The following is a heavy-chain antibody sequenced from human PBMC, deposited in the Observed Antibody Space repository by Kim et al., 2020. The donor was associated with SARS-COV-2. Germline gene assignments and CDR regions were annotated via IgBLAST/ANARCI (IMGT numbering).Heavy chain of an antibody. J-gene: IGHJ5*02. V-gene: IGHV3-30*02. Sequence: VKGRFTISRDNSKNTLYLQMNSLRAEDTAVYYCAKGYCSSTSCYRNWFDPWGQGTLVTVSS. CDR3: AKGYCSSTSCYRNWFDP. D-gene: IGHD2-2*01.